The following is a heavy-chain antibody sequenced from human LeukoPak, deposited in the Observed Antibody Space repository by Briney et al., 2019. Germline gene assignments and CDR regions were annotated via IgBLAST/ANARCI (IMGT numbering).Heavy chain of an antibody. Sequence: SETLSLTCDVSGGSISSGGYSWSWIRQPPGKGLEWIGYIYHSGSTYHNPSLKSRVTISVDRSKNQLSLKLRSVTAADTAVYYCARGVVTDIVDYFDYWGQGTLVTVSS. CDR3: ARGVVTDIVDYFDY. V-gene: IGHV4-30-2*01. D-gene: IGHD2-21*02. CDR1: GGSISSGGYS. J-gene: IGHJ4*02. CDR2: IYHSGST.